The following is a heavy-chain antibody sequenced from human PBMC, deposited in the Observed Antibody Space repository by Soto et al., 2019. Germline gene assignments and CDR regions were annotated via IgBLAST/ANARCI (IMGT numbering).Heavy chain of an antibody. Sequence: PSETLSLTCAVPGGSISSSYWWSWVRQPPGKGLEWIGEIYHSGSINYNPSLKSRVTISIDKSKNQFSLRLSSVTAADTAVYYCARDPVAASGTAFDMWGQGTMVTVSS. D-gene: IGHD1-26*01. CDR1: GGSISSSYW. CDR3: ARDPVAASGTAFDM. V-gene: IGHV4-4*02. J-gene: IGHJ3*02. CDR2: IYHSGSI.